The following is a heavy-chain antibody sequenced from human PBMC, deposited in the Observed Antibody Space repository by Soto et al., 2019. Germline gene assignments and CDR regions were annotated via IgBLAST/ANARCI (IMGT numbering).Heavy chain of an antibody. Sequence: QVQLQESGPRLVKPSETLALTCTVSGASIRSYYWSWIRQPPGKGLEWIGYIYHSGSTNYNPSLESRVTISVDTSKSQFSLKLSSVTAADTAVYFCAREGYCSSMDCYGNSFDVWGQGTLVTVSS. J-gene: IGHJ3*01. CDR1: GASIRSYY. V-gene: IGHV4-59*01. CDR3: AREGYCSSMDCYGNSFDV. D-gene: IGHD2-2*01. CDR2: IYHSGST.